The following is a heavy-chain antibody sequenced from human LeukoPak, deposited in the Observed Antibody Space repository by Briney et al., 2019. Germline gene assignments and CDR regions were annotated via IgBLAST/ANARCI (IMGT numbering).Heavy chain of an antibody. CDR2: TYYRSKWYN. Sequence: SQTLSLTCAISGDSVSSNSAAWNRIRQSPSRGLEWLGRTYYRSKWYNDYAVSVKSRITINPDTSKNQFSLQLNSVTPEDTAVYYCARDGARIAAAGSYYGMDVWGQGTTVTVSS. J-gene: IGHJ6*02. CDR1: GDSVSSNSAA. D-gene: IGHD6-13*01. V-gene: IGHV6-1*01. CDR3: ARDGARIAAAGSYYGMDV.